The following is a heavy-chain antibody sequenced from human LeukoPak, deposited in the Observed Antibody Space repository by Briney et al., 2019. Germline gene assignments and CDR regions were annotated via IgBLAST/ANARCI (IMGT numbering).Heavy chain of an antibody. CDR1: GFTFSSYD. CDR2: ISSSSSYI. Sequence: KAGGSLRLSCAASGFTFSSYDMSWVRQAPGKGLEWVSSISSSSSYIYYADSVKGRFTISRDNAKNSLYLQMNSLRAEDTAVYYCARTYYYDSSDYYSFDAFDIWGQGTMVTVSS. J-gene: IGHJ3*02. CDR3: ARTYYYDSSDYYSFDAFDI. V-gene: IGHV3-21*01. D-gene: IGHD3-22*01.